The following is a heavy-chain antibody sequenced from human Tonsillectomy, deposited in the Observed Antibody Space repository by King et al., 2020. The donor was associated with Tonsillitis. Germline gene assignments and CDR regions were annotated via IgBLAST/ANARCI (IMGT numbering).Heavy chain of an antibody. CDR2: IRSEASGGAS. J-gene: IGHJ4*02. Sequence: VQLVESGGGLVQPGRSLRLSCEASGFTFGDSDINWVRQAPGKGLEWVGFIRSEASGGASEYATSMAGRVTISRDDSKNIAYLQLSSLKAEDTAVYFCVRGHRFNVISFFDYWGQGTLVTVSS. V-gene: IGHV3-49*04. CDR3: VRGHRFNVISFFDY. D-gene: IGHD3-16*02. CDR1: GFTFGDSD.